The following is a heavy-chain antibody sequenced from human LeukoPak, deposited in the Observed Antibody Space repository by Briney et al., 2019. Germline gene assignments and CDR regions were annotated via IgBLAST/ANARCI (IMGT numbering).Heavy chain of an antibody. D-gene: IGHD6-19*01. J-gene: IGHJ4*02. CDR1: GFTFDDYA. V-gene: IGHV3-43*02. CDR3: AKVSPTRFVASSGWLGLGY. Sequence: GGSLRLSCAASGFTFDDYAMHWVRQVPGKALEWVSLISGDGGSTYYADSVKGRFTISRDNSKNSLYLQINSLRTEDTALYYCAKVSPTRFVASSGWLGLGYWGQGTLVTVSS. CDR2: ISGDGGST.